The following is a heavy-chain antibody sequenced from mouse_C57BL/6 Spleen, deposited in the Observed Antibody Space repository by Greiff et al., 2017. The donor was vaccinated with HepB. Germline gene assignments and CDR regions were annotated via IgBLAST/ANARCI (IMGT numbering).Heavy chain of an antibody. CDR3: ARRGLWNRFDY. CDR1: GFTFSSYG. V-gene: IGHV5-6*01. CDR2: ISSGGSYT. D-gene: IGHD1-1*02. J-gene: IGHJ2*01. Sequence: EVHLVESGGDLVKPGGSLKLSCAASGFTFSSYGMSWVRQTPDKRLEWVATISSGGSYTYYPDSVKGRFTISRDNAKNTLYLQMSSLKSEDTAMYYCARRGLWNRFDYWGQGTTLTVSS.